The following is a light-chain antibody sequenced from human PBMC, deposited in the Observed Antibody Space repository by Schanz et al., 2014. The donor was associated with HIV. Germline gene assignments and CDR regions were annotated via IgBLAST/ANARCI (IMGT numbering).Light chain of an antibody. V-gene: IGKV1D-16*01. CDR1: QGISSW. CDR2: GAS. Sequence: DIQMTQSPSTLSASVGDRVTITCWASQGISSWLAWYQQKPGKAPKLLIYGASTLQSGVPSRFIGGGSGADFTLTISCLQSEDSAMYYCQQYYRYPITFGQGTRLDI. J-gene: IGKJ5*01. CDR3: QQYYRYPIT.